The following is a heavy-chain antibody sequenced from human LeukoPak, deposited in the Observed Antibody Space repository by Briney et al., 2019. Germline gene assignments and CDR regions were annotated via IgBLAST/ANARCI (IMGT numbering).Heavy chain of an antibody. Sequence: SETLSLTCTVSGGSISSYYWSWIRQPPGKGLEWIGEINHSGSTNYNPSLKSRVTISVDTSKNQFSLKLSSVTAADTAVYYCARGPRAQIDYWGQGTLVTVSS. CDR1: GGSISSYY. V-gene: IGHV4-34*01. CDR2: INHSGST. J-gene: IGHJ4*02. CDR3: ARGPRAQIDY.